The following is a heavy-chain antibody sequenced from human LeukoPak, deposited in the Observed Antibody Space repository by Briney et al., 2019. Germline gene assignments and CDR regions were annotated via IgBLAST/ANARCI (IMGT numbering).Heavy chain of an antibody. CDR3: AREWGMATIDY. V-gene: IGHV3-21*01. Sequence: GGTLRLSCAASGFTFSSYAMSWVRQTPGKGLEWVSSISSSSSYIYYADSVKGRFTISRDNAKNSLYLQMNSLRAEDTAVYYCAREWGMATIDYWGQGTLVTVFS. J-gene: IGHJ4*02. D-gene: IGHD5-24*01. CDR1: GFTFSSYA. CDR2: ISSSSSYI.